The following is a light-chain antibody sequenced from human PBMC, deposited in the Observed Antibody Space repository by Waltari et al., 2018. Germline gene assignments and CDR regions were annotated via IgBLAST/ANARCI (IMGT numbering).Light chain of an antibody. V-gene: IGLV2-23*02. CDR3: CSYVTGDTWV. Sequence: QSALTQPASVSGSPGQSITIPCTGSSSDVGTFKFLPWYQQHPGKAPKLMIYEINQRPSGISNRFSGSKFGNTAVLTISGLQTDDEADYYCCSYVTGDTWVFGGGTRVAVL. CDR1: SSDVGTFKF. CDR2: EIN. J-gene: IGLJ3*02.